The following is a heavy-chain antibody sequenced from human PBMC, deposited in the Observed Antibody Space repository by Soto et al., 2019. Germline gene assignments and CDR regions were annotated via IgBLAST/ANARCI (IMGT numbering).Heavy chain of an antibody. Sequence: GGSLRLSCAASGFTFSSYGMHWVRQAPGKGLEWVAVISYDGSNKYYADSVKGRFTISRDNSKNTLYLQMNSLRAEDTAVYYWGKELKVVFLGYNGRDVGGKGT. CDR1: GFTFSSYG. CDR2: ISYDGSNK. J-gene: IGHJ6*04. CDR3: GKELKVVFLGYNGRDV. D-gene: IGHD2-15*01. V-gene: IGHV3-30*18.